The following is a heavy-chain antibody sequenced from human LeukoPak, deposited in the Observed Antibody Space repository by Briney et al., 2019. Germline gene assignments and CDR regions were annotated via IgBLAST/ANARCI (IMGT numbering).Heavy chain of an antibody. J-gene: IGHJ5*02. D-gene: IGHD3-22*01. CDR1: GYSFTSYW. CDR3: ASRRADSSGYFYGGFDP. Sequence: GESLRISCKGSGYSFTSYWITWVRLMPGEGLEWMGTIDPGDSYTNYSPSFQGHVTISVDRSITTAYLQWSSLKASDTAIYYRASRRADSSGYFYGGFDPWGQGTLVTVSS. CDR2: IDPGDSYT. V-gene: IGHV5-10-1*01.